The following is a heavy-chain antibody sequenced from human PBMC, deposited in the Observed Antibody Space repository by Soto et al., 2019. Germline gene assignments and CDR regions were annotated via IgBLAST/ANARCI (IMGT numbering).Heavy chain of an antibody. CDR1: GGSISSYY. Sequence: SETLSLTCTVSGGSISSYYWSWIRQPPGKGLEWIGYIYHSGSTYYNPSLKSRVTISVDKSKNQFSLNVSSVTAADTAVYYCVTYYSSGWEYNDYWGQGTLVTVSS. J-gene: IGHJ4*02. D-gene: IGHD6-19*01. V-gene: IGHV4-59*12. CDR2: IYHSGST. CDR3: VTYYSSGWEYNDY.